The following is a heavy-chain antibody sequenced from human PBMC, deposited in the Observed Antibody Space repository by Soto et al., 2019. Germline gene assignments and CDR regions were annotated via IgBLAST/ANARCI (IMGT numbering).Heavy chain of an antibody. V-gene: IGHV3-23*01. CDR2: FSAGGRA. J-gene: IGHJ4*02. CDR1: GFSINNYA. Sequence: VQLLESGGAFVQPGGSLRLSCAASGFSINNYAVSWVRQAPGKGLEWVSTFSAGGRAYYADSVRGRFSVARDRSXXXXXXXXXXXXXXXXXXXXXXXXXXXXXXXXXXFDYWGQGTRVTVSS. CDR3: XXXXXXXXXXXXXFDY.